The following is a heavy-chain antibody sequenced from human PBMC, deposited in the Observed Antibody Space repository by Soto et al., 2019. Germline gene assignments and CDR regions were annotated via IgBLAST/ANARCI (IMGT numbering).Heavy chain of an antibody. D-gene: IGHD3-10*01. CDR1: GFTFSSYA. V-gene: IGHV3-23*01. CDR2: ISGSGGST. Sequence: PGGSLRLSCAASGFTFSSYAMSWVRQAPGKGLEWVSAISGSGGSTYYADSVKGRFTISRDNSKNTLYLQMNSLRAEDTAVYYCAKGKAPRARYYYYYMDVWGKGTTVTVSS. J-gene: IGHJ6*03. CDR3: AKGKAPRARYYYYYMDV.